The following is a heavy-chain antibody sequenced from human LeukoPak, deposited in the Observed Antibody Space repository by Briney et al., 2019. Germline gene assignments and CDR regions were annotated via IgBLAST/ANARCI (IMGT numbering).Heavy chain of an antibody. J-gene: IGHJ4*02. CDR1: GFTFSSSW. CDR3: ARDPCHGALDY. CDR2: IKQDGTEE. D-gene: IGHD2-2*01. V-gene: IGHV3-7*03. Sequence: GGSLRLSCVASGFTFSSSWMSWDRRAPGKGLEWVANIKQDGTEEYYVDSVRGRFSISKDNAKNSLYLQMNSLRAEDTAVYYCARDPCHGALDYWGQGALVTVSS.